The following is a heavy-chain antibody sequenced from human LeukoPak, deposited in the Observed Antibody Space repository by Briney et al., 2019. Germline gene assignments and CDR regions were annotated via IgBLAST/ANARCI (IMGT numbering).Heavy chain of an antibody. CDR3: ASMVRGVNSWFDP. Sequence: ASVKVSCKASGGTFSSYAISWVRQAPGQGLEWMGWISAYNGNTNYAQKFQGRVTMTRDTSISTAYMELSRLRSDDTAVYYCASMVRGVNSWFDPWGQGTLVTVSS. V-gene: IGHV1-18*01. J-gene: IGHJ5*02. CDR2: ISAYNGNT. CDR1: GGTFSSYA. D-gene: IGHD3-10*01.